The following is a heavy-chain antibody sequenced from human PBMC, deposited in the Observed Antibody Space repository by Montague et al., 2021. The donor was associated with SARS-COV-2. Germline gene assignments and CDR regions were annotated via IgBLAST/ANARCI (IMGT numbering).Heavy chain of an antibody. CDR3: ARRRGAWIELWSFDY. CDR2: ITSSSYT. J-gene: IGHJ4*02. V-gene: IGHV3-11*06. Sequence: SLRLSRAASGFTFSDYYMSWIRQAPGKGLEWVSYITSSSYTNYADSVKGRFTISRDNAKNSLYLQMNSLRAEDTAVYYCARRRGAWIELWSFDYWGQGTLVTVSS. D-gene: IGHD5-18*01. CDR1: GFTFSDYY.